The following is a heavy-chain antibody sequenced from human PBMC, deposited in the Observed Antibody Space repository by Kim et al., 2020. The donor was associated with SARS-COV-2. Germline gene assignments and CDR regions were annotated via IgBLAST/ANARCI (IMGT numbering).Heavy chain of an antibody. CDR2: MNPNSGNT. J-gene: IGHJ6*02. CDR3: AREGQLVSYRNYYYGMDV. CDR1: GYTFTSYD. V-gene: IGHV1-8*01. Sequence: ASLKVSCKASGYTFTSYDINWVRQATGQGLEWMGWMNPNSGNTGYAQKFQGRVTMTRNTSISTAYMELSSLRSEDTAVYYCAREGQLVSYRNYYYGMDVWGQGTTVTVSS. D-gene: IGHD6-6*01.